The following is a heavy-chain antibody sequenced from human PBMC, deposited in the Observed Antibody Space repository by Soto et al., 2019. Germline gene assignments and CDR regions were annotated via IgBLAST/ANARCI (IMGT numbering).Heavy chain of an antibody. V-gene: IGHV3-7*01. CDR1: GFTFSTYW. J-gene: IGHJ4*02. CDR3: ATGVYHFDH. CDR2: IKEDGSEI. Sequence: EVQLVESGGGLVQPGGSLRLSCAASGFTFSTYWMSWVRQAPEKGLEWVANIKEDGSEIYYLDSVKGRFTISRDNAKNSLYLHMGSLKAEENALYYWATGVYHFDHWGQGTLVTVSS. D-gene: IGHD3-10*01.